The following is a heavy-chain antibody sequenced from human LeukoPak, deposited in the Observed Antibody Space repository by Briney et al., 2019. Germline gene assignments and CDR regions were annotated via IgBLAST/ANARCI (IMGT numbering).Heavy chain of an antibody. CDR3: ARGHYDVLAASYKWTPDY. D-gene: IGHD3-9*01. CDR1: GFTFNTFN. Sequence: GGSLRLSCAASGFTFNTFNVNWVRQAPGKGLEWVSSITSGGDYIYYADSAKGRFTTSRDNAKNSLSLQLNSLRVEDTAVYYCARGHYDVLAASYKWTPDYWGQGTLVTVSS. J-gene: IGHJ4*02. V-gene: IGHV3-21*01. CDR2: ITSGGDYI.